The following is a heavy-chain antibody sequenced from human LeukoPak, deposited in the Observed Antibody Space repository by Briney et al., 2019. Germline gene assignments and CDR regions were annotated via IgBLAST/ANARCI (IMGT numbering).Heavy chain of an antibody. Sequence: PGGSLRLSCSASGFTFSSYAMHWVRQAPGKGVEYVSAISCNGGSTYYADSVRGSFTISRDNSMQMSSLRTEDTSVYYCVKGGGSSGWYSYDYWGQGTLVTVSS. CDR3: VKGGGSSGWYSYDY. CDR2: ISCNGGST. D-gene: IGHD6-19*01. V-gene: IGHV3-64D*06. CDR1: GFTFSSYA. J-gene: IGHJ4*02.